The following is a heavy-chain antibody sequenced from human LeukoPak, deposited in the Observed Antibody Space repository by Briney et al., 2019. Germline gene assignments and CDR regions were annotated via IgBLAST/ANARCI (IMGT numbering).Heavy chain of an antibody. Sequence: SETPSLTCTVSGGSISGSSYYWGWIRQPPGKGLEWIGSIYYNPSLKSRVTISVDTSKNQFSLKLNSVTATDTAVYYCARHYGPWGQGTLVTVSS. V-gene: IGHV4-39*01. CDR1: GGSISGSSYY. CDR3: ARHYGP. J-gene: IGHJ4*02. D-gene: IGHD3-10*01. CDR2: IY.